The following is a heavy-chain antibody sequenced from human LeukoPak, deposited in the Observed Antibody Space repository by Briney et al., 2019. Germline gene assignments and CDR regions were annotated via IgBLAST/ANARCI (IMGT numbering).Heavy chain of an antibody. D-gene: IGHD5-24*01. V-gene: IGHV1-46*01. CDR2: INPSGGST. J-gene: IGHJ3*02. CDR1: GYTFTSYY. CDR3: ARRQSKEDAFDI. Sequence: ASVKVSCKASGYTFTSYYMHWVRQAPGQGLEWMGIINPSGGSTSYAQKFQGRVTMTRDASTSTVYMELSSLRSEDTAVYYCARRQSKEDAFDIWGQGTMVTVSS.